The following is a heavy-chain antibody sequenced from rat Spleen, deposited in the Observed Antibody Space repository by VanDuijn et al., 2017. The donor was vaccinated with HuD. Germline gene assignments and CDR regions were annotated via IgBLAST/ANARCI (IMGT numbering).Heavy chain of an antibody. CDR2: ISSGGNT. V-gene: IGHV2-6*01. CDR1: GFSLTSYT. D-gene: IGHD1-11*01. CDR3: TRGDGGRCAY. J-gene: IGHJ3*01. Sequence: QVQLKESGPGLVQPSQTLSLTCTVSGFSLTSYTVSWVRQPPGKGLEWIAAISSGGNTYYNSALKSRLSISRDTSKSQVFLKMNSLQTDDTGTDYCTRGDGGRCAYWGQGTLVTVSS.